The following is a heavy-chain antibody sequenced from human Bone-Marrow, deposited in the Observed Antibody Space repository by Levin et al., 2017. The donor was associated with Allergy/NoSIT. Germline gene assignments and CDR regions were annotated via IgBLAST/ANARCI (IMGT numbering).Heavy chain of an antibody. Sequence: SGESLKISCKASAYTFTGYNMHWVRQAPGQGLEWMGRINPNSGGTIYAQKFQGRVTMTTDTSISTAYMELSRLRSDDTAVYYCVRGPIVVVLAALQTLFDYWGQGTLVTVSS. D-gene: IGHD2-15*01. V-gene: IGHV1-2*06. CDR3: VRGPIVVVLAALQTLFDY. CDR1: AYTFTGYN. J-gene: IGHJ4*02. CDR2: INPNSGGT.